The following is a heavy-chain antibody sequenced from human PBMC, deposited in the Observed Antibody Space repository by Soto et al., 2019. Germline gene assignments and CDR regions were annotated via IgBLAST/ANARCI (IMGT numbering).Heavy chain of an antibody. D-gene: IGHD4-17*01. CDR2: IYWDDDK. CDR1: GFSLSTTGVG. CDR3: AHATPVTTGGHY. J-gene: IGHJ4*02. Sequence: QITLKESGPTLVKPTQTLTLTCTFSGFSLSTTGVGVGWIRQPPGKALEWLALIYWDDDKRYSPSLKSRLTITKDTSKNQVVLTMTNMDPIDTATYYCAHATPVTTGGHYWGQGTLVTVSS. V-gene: IGHV2-5*02.